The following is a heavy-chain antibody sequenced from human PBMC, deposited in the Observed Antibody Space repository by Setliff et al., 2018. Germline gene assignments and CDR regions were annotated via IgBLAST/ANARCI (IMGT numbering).Heavy chain of an antibody. Sequence: GGSLRLSCAASGFTFSRYWMSWVRQAPGKGLEWVANIKEDGSEKFYVDSVKGRFTISRDNAKQSGYLQMNSLRVEDTAVYYCARDRPVTVFGVVTLPWGQGTLVTVSS. CDR1: GFTFSRYW. CDR3: ARDRPVTVFGVVTLP. D-gene: IGHD3-3*01. V-gene: IGHV3-7*01. J-gene: IGHJ5*02. CDR2: IKEDGSEK.